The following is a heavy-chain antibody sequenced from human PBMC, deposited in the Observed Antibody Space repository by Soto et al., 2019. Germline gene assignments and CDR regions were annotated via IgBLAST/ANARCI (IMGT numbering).Heavy chain of an antibody. CDR2: TYTGGYT. CDR3: AREVSGTSFDY. Sequence: GGSLRLSCAASGFTFSSYAINWVRQAPGKGLEWVSVTYTGGYTYYADSVKGRFTISRDNSKNTLYLQMNSLRAEDTAVYYCAREVSGTSFDYWGQGTLVTVSS. J-gene: IGHJ4*02. CDR1: GFTFSSYA. D-gene: IGHD1-7*01. V-gene: IGHV3-53*01.